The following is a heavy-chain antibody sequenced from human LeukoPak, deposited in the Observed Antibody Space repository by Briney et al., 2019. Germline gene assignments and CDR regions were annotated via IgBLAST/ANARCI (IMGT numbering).Heavy chain of an antibody. V-gene: IGHV3-7*01. J-gene: IGHJ6*03. D-gene: IGHD4-11*01. CDR3: ARDFNYAYYYYMDV. CDR2: IKQDGSEK. CDR1: GFTFSSYW. Sequence: GGSLRLSCAASGFTFSSYWMSWVRQAPGKGLEWVANIKQDGSEKYYVDSVKGRFTISRDNAKNLLYLQMNSLRAEDTAVYYCARDFNYAYYYYMDVWGKGTTVTVSS.